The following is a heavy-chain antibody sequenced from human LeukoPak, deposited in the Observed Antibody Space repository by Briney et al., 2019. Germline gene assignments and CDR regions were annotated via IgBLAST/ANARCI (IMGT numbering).Heavy chain of an antibody. Sequence: SQTLSLTCAVSGGSISSGGYSWGWIRQPPGKGLEWIGYIYYSGSTYHNPSLKSRVTISVDRSKNQFSLKLSSVTAADTAVYYCARGLFYYGSGSYYGAFDIWGQGTMVTVSS. CDR1: GGSISSGGYS. V-gene: IGHV4-30-2*01. D-gene: IGHD3-10*01. CDR3: ARGLFYYGSGSYYGAFDI. J-gene: IGHJ3*02. CDR2: IYYSGST.